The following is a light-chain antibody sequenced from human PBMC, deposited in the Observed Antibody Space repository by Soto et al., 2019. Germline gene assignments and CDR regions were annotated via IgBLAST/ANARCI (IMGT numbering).Light chain of an antibody. Sequence: QSALTQPASVSGSPGQSITISCTGTSSDVGGYNYVSWYQQHPGKAPKVMIYDVSNRPSGVSNRFSGSKSGNTAYLTISGLQAEDEADYSCSSYTSSSTLVVFGGGTKRTVL. CDR1: SSDVGGYNY. J-gene: IGLJ2*01. V-gene: IGLV2-14*01. CDR2: DVS. CDR3: SSYTSSSTLVV.